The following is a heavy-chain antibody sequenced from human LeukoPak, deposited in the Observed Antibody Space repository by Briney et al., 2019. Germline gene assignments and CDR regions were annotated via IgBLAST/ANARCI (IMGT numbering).Heavy chain of an antibody. V-gene: IGHV1-2*02. CDR3: AGSSWYGRLHGWFDP. D-gene: IGHD6-13*01. CDR2: INPNSGGT. CDR1: GYTFTGYY. J-gene: IGHJ5*02. Sequence: ASVKVSCKASGYTFTGYYMHWVRQAPGQGLEWMAWINPNSGGTNYAQKFQGRVTMTRDTSISTAYMELSRLRSDDTAVYYCAGSSWYGRLHGWFDPWGQGTLVTVSS.